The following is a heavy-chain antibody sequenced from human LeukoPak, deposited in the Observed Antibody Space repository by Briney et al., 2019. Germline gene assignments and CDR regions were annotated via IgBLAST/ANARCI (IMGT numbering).Heavy chain of an antibody. CDR3: ARAYYGSGRRFDY. D-gene: IGHD3-10*01. CDR1: GASITSGAYS. J-gene: IGHJ4*02. CDR2: IYYTGST. V-gene: IGHV4-30-4*07. Sequence: SETLSLTCAVSGASITSGAYSWSWIRQPAGKRLEWIGYIYYTGSTYYNPSLKTRLAISLDTSKNQFSLKLSSVTAADTAVYYCARAYYGSGRRFDYWGQGTLVTVSS.